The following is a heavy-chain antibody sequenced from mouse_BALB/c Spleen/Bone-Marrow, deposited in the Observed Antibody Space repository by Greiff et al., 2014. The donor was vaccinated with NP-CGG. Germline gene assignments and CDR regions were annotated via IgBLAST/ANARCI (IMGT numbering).Heavy chain of an antibody. CDR2: MSYDGSN. CDR3: ARGGITTRYYNMDY. CDR1: GYSITSGYY. D-gene: IGHD2-4*01. V-gene: IGHV3-6*02. J-gene: IGHJ4*01. Sequence: VQLKQSGPGLVKPSQSLSLTCSVTGYSITSGYYWNWIRQFPGNKLEWMGYMSYDGSNNFNPSLKNRISITRDTSKSQFFLKLNSVTTEDTATYYCARGGITTRYYNMDYWGQGTSVTVSS.